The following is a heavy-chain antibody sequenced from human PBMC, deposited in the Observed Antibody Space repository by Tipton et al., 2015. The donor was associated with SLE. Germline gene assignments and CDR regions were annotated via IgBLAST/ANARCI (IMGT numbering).Heavy chain of an antibody. CDR2: IYSGGST. D-gene: IGHD5-24*01. V-gene: IGHV3-53*05. CDR3: ARGRWADFDY. Sequence: SLRLSCAASGFTVSTNYMSWVRQAPGKGLEWISVIYSGGSTYYADSVKGRFTISRDNSKNTLYLQMNRLGVEDTAVYYCARGRWADFDYWGQGTLVTVSS. J-gene: IGHJ4*02. CDR1: GFTVSTNY.